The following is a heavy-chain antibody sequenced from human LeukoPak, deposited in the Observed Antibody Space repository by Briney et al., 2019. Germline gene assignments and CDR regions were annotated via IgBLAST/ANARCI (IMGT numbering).Heavy chain of an antibody. CDR1: GFTFSSYA. CDR2: ISGSGGST. CDR3: AKDSAPVVVAARPGYFQH. D-gene: IGHD2-15*01. V-gene: IGHV3-23*01. J-gene: IGHJ1*01. Sequence: PGGSLRLSCAASGFTFSSYAMSWVRQAPGKGLEWVSAISGSGGSTYYADSVKGRFTISRDNSKNTLYLQMNSLRAEDTAVYYCAKDSAPVVVAARPGYFQHWGQGTLVTVSS.